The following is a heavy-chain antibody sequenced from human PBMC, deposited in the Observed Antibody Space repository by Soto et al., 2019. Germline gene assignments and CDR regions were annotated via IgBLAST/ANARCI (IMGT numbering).Heavy chain of an antibody. CDR2: ISGGSGTI. J-gene: IGHJ4*02. CDR3: ARDPYSGSSPLDY. V-gene: IGHV3-48*02. CDR1: GFTFNSYS. D-gene: IGHD1-26*01. Sequence: EVQLVESGGGLVQPGGSLRLSCAASGFTFNSYSMNWVRQAPGKGLEWVSYISGGSGTIYYADSVKGRFTISGDNAKKSLDLQMNSLTDEDTAVYYCARDPYSGSSPLDYWGQGTLVTVSS.